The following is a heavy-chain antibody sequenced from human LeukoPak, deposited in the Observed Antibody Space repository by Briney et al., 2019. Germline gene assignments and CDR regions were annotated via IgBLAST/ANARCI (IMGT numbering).Heavy chain of an antibody. J-gene: IGHJ4*02. CDR2: IWYDGSNK. D-gene: IGHD3-3*01. CDR3: ARGITIFGVVTRPDY. CDR1: GFTFSSYG. V-gene: IGHV3-33*01. Sequence: GGSLRLSCAASGFTFSSYGMHWVRQAPGKGLEWVAVIWYDGSNKYYADSVKGRFTVSRDNSKNTLYLQMNSLRAEDTAVYSCARGITIFGVVTRPDYWGQGTLVTVSS.